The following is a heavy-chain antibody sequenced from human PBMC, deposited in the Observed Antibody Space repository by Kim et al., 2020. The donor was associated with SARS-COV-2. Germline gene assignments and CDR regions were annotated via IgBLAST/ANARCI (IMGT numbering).Heavy chain of an antibody. CDR2: IKQDGSEK. CDR3: ARAGYYDYGWGSYRPYYFDY. CDR1: GFTFSSYW. D-gene: IGHD3-16*02. J-gene: IGHJ4*02. Sequence: GGSLRLSCAASGFTFSSYWMSWVRQAPGKGLEWVANIKQDGSEKYYVDSVKGRFTISRDNAKNSLYLQMNSLRAEDTAVYYCARAGYYDYGWGSYRPYYFDYWGQGTLVTVSS. V-gene: IGHV3-7*01.